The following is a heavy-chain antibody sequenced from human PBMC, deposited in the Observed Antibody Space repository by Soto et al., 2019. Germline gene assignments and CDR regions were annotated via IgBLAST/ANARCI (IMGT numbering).Heavy chain of an antibody. CDR1: GGSISGSPYH. CDR2: IGDDGRV. D-gene: IGHD6-6*01. Sequence: PSETLSLTCTVSGGSISGSPYHWGWIRQPPGKGLEWIGSIGDDGRVYYNPSLTGRATLFVDTSKNRFSLNLNSVTAADTAVFYCARHRARNWFDPWGQGTLFTVSS. CDR3: ARHRARNWFDP. J-gene: IGHJ5*02. V-gene: IGHV4-39*01.